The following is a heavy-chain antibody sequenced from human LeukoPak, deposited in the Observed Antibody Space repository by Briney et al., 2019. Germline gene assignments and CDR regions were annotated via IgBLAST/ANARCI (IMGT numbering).Heavy chain of an antibody. V-gene: IGHV1-69*13. CDR3: ARGCSGGSCFLSNWFDP. CDR2: IIPIFGTA. D-gene: IGHD2-15*01. CDR1: GGTFSSYA. J-gene: IGHJ5*02. Sequence: SVKVSCKASGGTFSSYATSWVRQAPGQGLEWMGGIIPIFGTANYAQKFQGRVTITADESTSTAYMELSSLRSEDTAVYYCARGCSGGSCFLSNWFDPWGQGTLVTVSS.